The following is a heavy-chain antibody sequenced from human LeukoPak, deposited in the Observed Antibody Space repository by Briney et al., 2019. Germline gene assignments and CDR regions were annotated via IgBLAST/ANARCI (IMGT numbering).Heavy chain of an antibody. CDR2: ISYDGSNK. CDR1: GFTFSSYA. CDR3: ARDLGDYYFDY. J-gene: IGHJ4*02. D-gene: IGHD4-17*01. V-gene: IGHV3-30*04. Sequence: GGSLRLSCAASGFTFSSYAVHWVRQAPGKGLEWVAVISYDGSNKYYADSVKGRFTISRDNSKNTLYLQMNSLRAEDTAVYYCARDLGDYYFDYWGQGTLVTVSS.